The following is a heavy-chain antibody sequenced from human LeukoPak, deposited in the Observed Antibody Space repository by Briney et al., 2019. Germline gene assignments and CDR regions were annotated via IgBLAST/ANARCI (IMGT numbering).Heavy chain of an antibody. Sequence: GGSLRLSCVASGFTVSSNYISWVRQAPGKGLEWVSVIFTSGGTDYADSVRGRFTISRDNYTLYLQMNSLRDEDTAVYYCARGEEQVLNVLDYWGHGTLVTVSS. CDR3: ARGEEQVLNVLDY. D-gene: IGHD3-16*01. V-gene: IGHV3-66*03. CDR1: GFTVSSNY. CDR2: IFTSGGT. J-gene: IGHJ4*01.